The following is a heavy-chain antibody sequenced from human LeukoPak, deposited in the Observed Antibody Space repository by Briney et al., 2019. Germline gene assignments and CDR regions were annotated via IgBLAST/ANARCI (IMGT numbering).Heavy chain of an antibody. Sequence: GGSLRLSCAASGFTFSSYAMSWVRQAPGKGLEWVSAISGSGGSTYYADSVKGRFTISRDNSKNTLYLQMNSLRAEDTAVYYCAKVGHGYSSIPLLDNWGQGTLVTVSS. D-gene: IGHD6-13*01. CDR2: ISGSGGST. V-gene: IGHV3-23*01. CDR1: GFTFSSYA. J-gene: IGHJ4*02. CDR3: AKVGHGYSSIPLLDN.